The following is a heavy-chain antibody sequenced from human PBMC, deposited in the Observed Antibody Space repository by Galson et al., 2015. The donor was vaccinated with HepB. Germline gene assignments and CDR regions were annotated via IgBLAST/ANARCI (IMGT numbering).Heavy chain of an antibody. Sequence: SVKVSCKASGYTFTSYGISWVRQAPGQGLEWMGWISAYNGNTNYAQKLQGRVTMTTDTSTSTAYMELRSLRSDVTAVYYCARDRSLMYINLATTFDYWGQGTLVTVSS. CDR3: ARDRSLMYINLATTFDY. J-gene: IGHJ4*02. V-gene: IGHV1-18*01. D-gene: IGHD4-11*01. CDR1: GYTFTSYG. CDR2: ISAYNGNT.